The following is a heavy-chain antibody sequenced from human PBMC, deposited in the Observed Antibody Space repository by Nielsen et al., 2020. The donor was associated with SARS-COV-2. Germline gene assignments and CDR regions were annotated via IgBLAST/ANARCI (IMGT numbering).Heavy chain of an antibody. J-gene: IGHJ6*02. CDR2: INSDGSST. V-gene: IGHV3-74*01. CDR1: AFTFSTYW. Sequence: GGSLRLSCAASAFTFSTYWMHWVRQAPGKGLVWVSRINSDGSSTSYADSVKGRFTISRDNAKNTLYLQMNSLRAEDTAVYYCAKREDYDYVWGSYRPYYYYGMDVWGQGTTVTVSS. CDR3: AKREDYDYVWGSYRPYYYYGMDV. D-gene: IGHD3-16*02.